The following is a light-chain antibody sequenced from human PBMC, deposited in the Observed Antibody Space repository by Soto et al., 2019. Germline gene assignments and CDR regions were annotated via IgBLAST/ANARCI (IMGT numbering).Light chain of an antibody. V-gene: IGKV3-20*01. Sequence: EIVLTQSPGTLSLSPGERATLSCRASQSVRSTYLAWYQQKPGQAPRLLIYGASSRATGIPDRVSGSGSGTDFTLTISRLEPEDSAVYYCQQYSNSPPYTFGQGTKLEIK. J-gene: IGKJ2*01. CDR1: QSVRSTY. CDR2: GAS. CDR3: QQYSNSPPYT.